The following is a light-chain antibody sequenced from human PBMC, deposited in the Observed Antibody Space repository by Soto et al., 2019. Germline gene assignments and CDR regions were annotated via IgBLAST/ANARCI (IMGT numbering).Light chain of an antibody. CDR2: DAS. J-gene: IGKJ4*01. CDR3: QQRSTWPLT. V-gene: IGKV3-11*01. CDR1: QSISSH. Sequence: EIVLTQSPATLSLSPGDRATLSCRASQSISSHLAWYQQKPGQAPRLLMYDASNRATGILARFSGSGSGTDFTLTISSLEPEDFAVYYCQQRSTWPLTFGGGTKVEIK.